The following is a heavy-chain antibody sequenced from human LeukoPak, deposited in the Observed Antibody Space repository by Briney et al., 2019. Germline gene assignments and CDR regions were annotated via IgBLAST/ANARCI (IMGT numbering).Heavy chain of an antibody. J-gene: IGHJ2*01. CDR3: ARPSTTVDWYFDL. V-gene: IGHV3-73*01. CDR1: GFTFSGSA. D-gene: IGHD4-17*01. Sequence: GGSLRLSCAASGFTFSGSAMHWVRQASGKGLEWVGRIRSKANSYATAYAASVKGRFTISADKSIRTAYLQWSSLKASDTAIYYCARPSTTVDWYFDLWGRGTLVTVSS. CDR2: IRSKANSYAT.